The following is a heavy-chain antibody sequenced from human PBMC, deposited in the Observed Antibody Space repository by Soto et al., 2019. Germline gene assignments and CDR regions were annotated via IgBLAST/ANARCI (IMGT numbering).Heavy chain of an antibody. V-gene: IGHV3-23*01. Sequence: GGSLRLSCAASGFTFSSFALSWVRQAPGKGLEWVSAISGSVDGKDYADSVKGRFTISRDTSKNTLYLQMNSLRAEDTAVYYCAGPGNSYHDYWGQGARVTVSS. J-gene: IGHJ4*02. CDR3: AGPGNSYHDY. CDR1: GFTFSSFA. CDR2: ISGSVDGK. D-gene: IGHD5-18*01.